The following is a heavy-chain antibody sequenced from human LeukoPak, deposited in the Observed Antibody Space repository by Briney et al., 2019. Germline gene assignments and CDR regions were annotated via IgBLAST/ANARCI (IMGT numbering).Heavy chain of an antibody. J-gene: IGHJ4*02. CDR1: GFTFSSYG. V-gene: IGHV3-23*01. CDR2: ISCSGGST. Sequence: GGSLRLSCAASGFTFSSYGMSWVRQAPGKGLKWVSAISCSGGSTYYADSVKGRFTISRDNSKNTLYLQMNSLRAEDTAVYYCAKVGYLGYCSSTSCYLRYWGQGTLVTVSS. CDR3: AKVGYLGYCSSTSCYLRY. D-gene: IGHD2-2*01.